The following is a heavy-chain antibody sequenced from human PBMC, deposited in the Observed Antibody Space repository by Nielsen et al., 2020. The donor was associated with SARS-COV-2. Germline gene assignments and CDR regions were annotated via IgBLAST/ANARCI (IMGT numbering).Heavy chain of an antibody. J-gene: IGHJ4*02. Sequence: GESLKISCAASGFTFSSYSMNWVRQAPGKGLEWVSSISSSSSYIYYADSVKGRFTISRDNSKNTLYLQMNSLRAEDTAVYYCAKDGEPYDFWSGYDYWGQGTLVTVSS. V-gene: IGHV3-21*01. D-gene: IGHD3-3*01. CDR2: ISSSSSYI. CDR3: AKDGEPYDFWSGYDY. CDR1: GFTFSSYS.